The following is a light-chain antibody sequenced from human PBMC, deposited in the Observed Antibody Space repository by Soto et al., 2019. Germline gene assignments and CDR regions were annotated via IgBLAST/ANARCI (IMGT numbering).Light chain of an antibody. J-gene: IGLJ3*02. V-gene: IGLV8-61*01. CDR2: STN. Sequence: QTVVTQEPSFSVSPGGTATLTCGLSSGSVSTSSYPSWYQQTPGQAPRTLIHSTNTRSSGVPDRFSGSILGNKAALTITGAKADDESDYYCMLYMGSGTWVFGGGTKLTVL. CDR1: SGSVSTSSY. CDR3: MLYMGSGTWV.